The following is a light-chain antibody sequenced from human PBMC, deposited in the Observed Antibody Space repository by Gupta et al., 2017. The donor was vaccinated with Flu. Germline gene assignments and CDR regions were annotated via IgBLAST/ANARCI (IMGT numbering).Light chain of an antibody. CDR2: GVS. V-gene: IGLV2-14*01. Sequence: QSALTQPASVSGSPGQSITISCTGTNNDIGLYNYVSWYQQHPGKAPKLTVYGVSSRPSGVSNRFSGSKSGNTASLTISGLQAEDEADYYCSSYARGSFWVFGGGTKLSVL. CDR3: SSYARGSFWV. J-gene: IGLJ3*02. CDR1: NNDIGLYNY.